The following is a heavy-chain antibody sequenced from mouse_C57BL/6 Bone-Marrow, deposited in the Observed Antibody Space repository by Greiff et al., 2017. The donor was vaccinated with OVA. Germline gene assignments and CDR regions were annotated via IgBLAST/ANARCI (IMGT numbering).Heavy chain of an antibody. D-gene: IGHD2-4*01. CDR2: IDPSDSYT. Sequence: QVQLQQPGAELVMPGASVKLSCKASGYTFTSYWMHWVKQRPGQGLEWIGKIDPSDSYTNYNQKFKGKSTLTVDKSTSTAYMQLSSLTSEDSAVYYCAREIYDDDGDWCFDVWGTGTTVTVSS. CDR3: AREIYDDDGDWCFDV. J-gene: IGHJ1*03. V-gene: IGHV1-69*01. CDR1: GYTFTSYW.